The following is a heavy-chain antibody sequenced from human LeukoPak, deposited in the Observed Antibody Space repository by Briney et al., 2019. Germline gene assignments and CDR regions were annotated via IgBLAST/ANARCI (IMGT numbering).Heavy chain of an antibody. Sequence: ASVKVSCKASGGTFSSYTISWVRQAPGQGLEWMGRIIPILGIANYAQKFQGRVTITADISTSTAYMELSSLRSEDTAVYYCARDLSYGWFDPWGQGTLVTVSS. CDR1: GGTFSSYT. D-gene: IGHD4-17*01. J-gene: IGHJ5*02. CDR2: IIPILGIA. V-gene: IGHV1-69*04. CDR3: ARDLSYGWFDP.